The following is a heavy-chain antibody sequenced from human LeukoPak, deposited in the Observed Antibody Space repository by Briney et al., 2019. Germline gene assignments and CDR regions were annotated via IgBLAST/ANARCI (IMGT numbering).Heavy chain of an antibody. CDR1: GGTFSSYA. D-gene: IGHD6-13*01. V-gene: IGHV1-69*06. CDR3: ARDKRGSSWYYHWFDP. Sequence: SVKVSCKASGGTFSSYAISWVRQAPGQGLEWMGGMIPIFGTANYAQKFQGRVTITADKSTSTAYMELSSLRSEDTAVYYCARDKRGSSWYYHWFDPWGQGTLVTVSS. CDR2: MIPIFGTA. J-gene: IGHJ5*02.